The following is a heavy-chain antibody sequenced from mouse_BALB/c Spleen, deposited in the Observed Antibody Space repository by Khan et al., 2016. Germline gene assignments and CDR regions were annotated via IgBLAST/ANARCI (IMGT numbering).Heavy chain of an antibody. D-gene: IGHD1-1*02. CDR2: INTNTGEP. V-gene: IGHV9-3*02. CDR1: GYPFTNYG. J-gene: IGHJ3*01. CDR3: ARNFGTSLFTS. Sequence: QIQLVQSGPELKKPGETVKISCKASGYPFTNYGMNWVKQAPGKGLKWMGWINTNTGEPTSAEEFKGRFVFSLETSASTAYLQTNNLKYEDTATYFCARNFGTSLFTSWGQGTLITVSA.